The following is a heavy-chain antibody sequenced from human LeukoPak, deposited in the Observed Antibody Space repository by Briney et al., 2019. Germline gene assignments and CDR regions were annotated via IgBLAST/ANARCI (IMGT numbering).Heavy chain of an antibody. J-gene: IGHJ6*03. CDR1: GFTFSRYS. Sequence: GGSLRLSCADSGFTFSRYSMNWVRQAPGKGVEWVSYISSSSSYIYYADSVKGRFTISRDNAKNSLYLQMNSLRAEDTAVYYCARSSRPFPNYYYYMDVWGKGTTVTVSS. CDR2: ISSSSSYI. D-gene: IGHD6-13*01. CDR3: ARSSRPFPNYYYYMDV. V-gene: IGHV3-21*01.